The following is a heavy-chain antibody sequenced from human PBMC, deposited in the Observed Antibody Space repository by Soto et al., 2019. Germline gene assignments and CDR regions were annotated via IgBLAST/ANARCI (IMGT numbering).Heavy chain of an antibody. CDR1: GFTFSSYA. CDR3: ARVEAAAGASYDY. CDR2: ISYDGSNK. J-gene: IGHJ4*02. D-gene: IGHD6-13*01. Sequence: QVQLVESGGGVVQPGRSLRLSCAASGFTFSSYAMHWVRQATGKGLEWVAVISYDGSNKYYADSVKGRFTISRDNSKNTLDLQMNSLRAEDTAVYYGARVEAAAGASYDYWGQGTLVTVSS. V-gene: IGHV3-30-3*01.